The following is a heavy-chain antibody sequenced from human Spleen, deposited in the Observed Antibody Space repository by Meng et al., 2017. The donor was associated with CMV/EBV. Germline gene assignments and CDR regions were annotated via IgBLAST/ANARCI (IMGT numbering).Heavy chain of an antibody. V-gene: IGHV1-18*01. J-gene: IGHJ1*01. Sequence: VQLVESEGEVRKPGVSVKVPCKASGYSFTTYGISWVRQVPGQGLEWMGWISGHNGVTNNAQRFQDRVTLTIDTSTTTAYMELRSLRSDDTAVYYCARDGTYYYDSTGYFSQHWGQGTLVTVSS. CDR3: ARDGTYYYDSTGYFSQH. CDR2: ISGHNGVT. CDR1: GYSFTTYG. D-gene: IGHD3-22*01.